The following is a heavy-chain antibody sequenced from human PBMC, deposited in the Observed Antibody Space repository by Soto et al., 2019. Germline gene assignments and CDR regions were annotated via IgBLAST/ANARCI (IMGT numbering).Heavy chain of an antibody. Sequence: PGASLRLSCAASGLTFANYWTHWVRQAPGKGLAWVSRINPDGSRTSYADSVTGRFTISRDNAKNTLYLQMNSLRVEDTAVYYCARETYRSFYFDYWGQGTLVTGSS. J-gene: IGHJ4*02. CDR2: INPDGSRT. CDR1: GLTFANYW. CDR3: ARETYRSFYFDY. D-gene: IGHD3-10*01. V-gene: IGHV3-74*01.